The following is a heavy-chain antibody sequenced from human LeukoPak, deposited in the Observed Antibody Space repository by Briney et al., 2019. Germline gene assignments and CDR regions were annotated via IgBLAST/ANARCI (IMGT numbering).Heavy chain of an antibody. D-gene: IGHD3-22*01. CDR1: GYTFTSNG. CDR3: ERVVRDNSERYFDY. V-gene: IGHV1-18*01. CDR2: ISAYNGKR. J-gene: IGHJ4*02. Sequence: ASVKVSCKASGYTFTSNGISWVRQAHGQGNEWMGWISAYNGKRNYAKKLQGRVTITTDKTTRKAYMELRRLRYDGTDVYYCERVVRDNSERYFDYWGQGTLVTVSS.